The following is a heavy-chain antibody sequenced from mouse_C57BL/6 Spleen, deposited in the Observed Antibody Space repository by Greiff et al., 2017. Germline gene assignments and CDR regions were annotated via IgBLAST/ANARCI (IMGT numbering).Heavy chain of an antibody. D-gene: IGHD1-1*01. Sequence: VKLQQPGAELVKPGASVKLSCKASGYTFTSYWMHWVKQRPGQGLEWIGMIHPNSGSTNYNEKVKSKATLTVDKSSSTAYMQLSSLTSEYSAVYYCARSDYHGSRYFDYWGQGTTLTVSS. J-gene: IGHJ2*01. V-gene: IGHV1-64*01. CDR2: IHPNSGST. CDR3: ARSDYHGSRYFDY. CDR1: GYTFTSYW.